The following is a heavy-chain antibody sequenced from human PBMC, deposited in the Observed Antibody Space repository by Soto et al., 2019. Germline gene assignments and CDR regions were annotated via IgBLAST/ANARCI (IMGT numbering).Heavy chain of an antibody. D-gene: IGHD3-22*01. Sequence: PSETLSLTCAVSGASISSSNWWNLVRQSPGKGLEWIGEIYHSGSTNYSPSLKSRVTISVDKSKNQFSLKVTSVTAADTAVYYCARARDSSGYNDYWGQGALVTVSS. CDR3: ARARDSSGYNDY. CDR2: IYHSGST. CDR1: GASISSSNW. J-gene: IGHJ4*02. V-gene: IGHV4-4*02.